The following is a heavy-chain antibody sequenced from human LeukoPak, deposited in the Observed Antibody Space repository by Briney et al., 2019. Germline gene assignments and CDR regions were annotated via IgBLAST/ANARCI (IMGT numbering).Heavy chain of an antibody. J-gene: IGHJ2*01. Sequence: PGRSLRLSCAASGFTFSSYSMNWVRQAPGKGLEWVSYISSSSSTIYYADSVKGRFTISRDNAKNSLYLQMNSLRAEDTAVYYCARVRMTTRKIYWYFDLWGRGTLVTVSS. CDR1: GFTFSSYS. CDR2: ISSSSSTI. V-gene: IGHV3-48*04. CDR3: ARVRMTTRKIYWYFDL. D-gene: IGHD4-11*01.